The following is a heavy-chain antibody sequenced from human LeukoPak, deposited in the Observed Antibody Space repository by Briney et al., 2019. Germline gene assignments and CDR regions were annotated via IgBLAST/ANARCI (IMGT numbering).Heavy chain of an antibody. D-gene: IGHD2-15*01. CDR3: AKGVGYCSGGSCQQFDY. J-gene: IGHJ4*02. CDR1: GFTFSGYG. CDR2: ISGSGGST. V-gene: IGHV3-23*01. Sequence: TGGTLRFSCAASGFTFSGYGMSWVRQAPGKGLKWVSAISGSGGSTYYADSVKGRITISRDNSKNTLYLQMNSLRAEDTAVYYCAKGVGYCSGGSCQQFDYWGQGTLVTVSS.